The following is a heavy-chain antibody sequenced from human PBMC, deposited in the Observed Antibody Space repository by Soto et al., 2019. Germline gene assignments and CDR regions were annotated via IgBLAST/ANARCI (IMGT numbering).Heavy chain of an antibody. CDR3: ARAVAPFMSPSAFDI. CDR2: ISYDGSNK. Sequence: VQLVESGGGVVQPGRSLRLSCAASGFTFSSYAMHWVRQAPGKGLEWVAVISYDGSNKYYADSVKGRFTISRDNSKNTLYLQMNSLRAEDTAVYYCARAVAPFMSPSAFDIWGQGTMVTVSS. D-gene: IGHD2-15*01. J-gene: IGHJ3*02. V-gene: IGHV3-30-3*01. CDR1: GFTFSSYA.